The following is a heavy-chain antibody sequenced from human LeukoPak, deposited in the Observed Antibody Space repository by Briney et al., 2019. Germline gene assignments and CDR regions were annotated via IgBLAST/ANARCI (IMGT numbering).Heavy chain of an antibody. CDR2: IIPMFGTA. CDR1: GGSFSSYT. D-gene: IGHD3-22*01. CDR3: AREGESDSSEDAFDI. J-gene: IGHJ3*02. V-gene: IGHV1-69*13. Sequence: VASVKVSCKASGGSFSSYTISWVRQAPGQGLEWMGGIIPMFGTADPAQRFQGRVTITADESTSTAYMELTSLRSDDTAVYYCAREGESDSSEDAFDIWGQGTMVTVSS.